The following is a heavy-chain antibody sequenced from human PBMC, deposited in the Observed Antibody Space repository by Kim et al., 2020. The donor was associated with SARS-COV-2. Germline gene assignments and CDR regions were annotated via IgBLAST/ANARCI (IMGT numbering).Heavy chain of an antibody. CDR3: ARDSSGWQDY. J-gene: IGHJ4*01. V-gene: IGHV3-21*01. CDR2: YL. Sequence: YLYYADSVKGRFTISRDNAKNSVYLQMNSLRAEDTGVYYCARDSSGWQDYWGQGTLVTVSS. D-gene: IGHD6-19*01.